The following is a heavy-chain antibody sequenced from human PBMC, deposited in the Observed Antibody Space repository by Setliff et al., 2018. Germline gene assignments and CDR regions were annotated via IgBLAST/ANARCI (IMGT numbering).Heavy chain of an antibody. J-gene: IGHJ4*02. CDR3: ARDPHFDS. CDR1: GFTFSSYA. Sequence: GGSLRLSCAASGFTFSSYAMHWVRQAPGKGLDWVAVISYDGSNKYYADSVKGRFTISRDNSKNTLYLQMNSLRAEDTAVYYCARDPHFDSWGQGTLVTVSS. CDR2: ISYDGSNK. V-gene: IGHV3-30-3*01.